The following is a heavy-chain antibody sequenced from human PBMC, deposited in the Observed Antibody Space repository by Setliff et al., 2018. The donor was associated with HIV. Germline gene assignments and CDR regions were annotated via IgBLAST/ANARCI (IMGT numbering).Heavy chain of an antibody. J-gene: IGHJ5*02. CDR3: ASRPYSSGWYWFDP. CDR1: GYSISSNDW. CDR2: IYYSGSI. D-gene: IGHD6-19*01. V-gene: IGHV4-28*05. Sequence: ETLSLTCDVSGYSISSNDWWGWIRQSPGKGLEWIGYIYYSGSIYYNPSLKSRVTMSVDTSKNQFSLKLSSVTAADTAVYYCASRPYSSGWYWFDPWGQGTLVTVSS.